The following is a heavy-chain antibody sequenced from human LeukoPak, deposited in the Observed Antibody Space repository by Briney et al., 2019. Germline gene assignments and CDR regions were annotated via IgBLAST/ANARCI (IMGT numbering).Heavy chain of an antibody. CDR3: ARDGKHYDILTGYYYYYFDY. V-gene: IGHV3-21*01. CDR2: ISSSSSYI. D-gene: IGHD3-9*01. Sequence: PGGSLRLSCAASGFTFSSYSMNWVRQAPGKGLEWVSSISSSSSYIYYADSVKGRFTISRDNAKNSLYLQMNSLRAEDTAVYYCARDGKHYDILTGYYYYYFDYWGQGTLVTVSS. J-gene: IGHJ4*02. CDR1: GFTFSSYS.